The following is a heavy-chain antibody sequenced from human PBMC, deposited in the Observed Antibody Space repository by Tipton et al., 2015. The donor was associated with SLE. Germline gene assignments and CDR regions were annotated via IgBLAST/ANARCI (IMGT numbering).Heavy chain of an antibody. D-gene: IGHD6-6*01. Sequence: TLSLTCAVSGGSISSSSYYWSWIRQPPGKGLEWIGYVYYTGYTNYNPSLKSRVTISVDTSKNQFSLKLNSVTAADTAVYYCARHLTEFSNSQYVEWFDPWGQGTVVTVSP. J-gene: IGHJ5*02. CDR3: ARHLTEFSNSQYVEWFDP. V-gene: IGHV4-61*05. CDR1: GGSISSSSYY. CDR2: VYYTGYT.